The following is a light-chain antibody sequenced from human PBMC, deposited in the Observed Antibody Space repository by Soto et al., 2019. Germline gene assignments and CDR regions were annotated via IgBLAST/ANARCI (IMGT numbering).Light chain of an antibody. CDR1: QSVSSY. J-gene: IGKJ4*01. V-gene: IGKV3-11*01. CDR2: DAS. Sequence: EIVLTQSPATLSLSPGERATLSCRASQSVSSYLAWYQQKPGQAPRLLIYDASNRATGIPARFSGSGSGTDFTLTICILEPEDFAVSYCQQRSNWPLLTFGGGTKVEIK. CDR3: QQRSNWPLLT.